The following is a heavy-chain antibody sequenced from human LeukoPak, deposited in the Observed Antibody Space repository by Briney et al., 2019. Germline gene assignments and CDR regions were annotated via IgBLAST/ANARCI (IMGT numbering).Heavy chain of an antibody. D-gene: IGHD3-3*01. CDR2: INQDGSAK. V-gene: IGHV3-7*01. J-gene: IGHJ4*02. Sequence: GRSLRLSCAASGFSFSKYGMHWVRQAPGKGLEWVANINQDGSAKYYVDSVKGRFTISKDSAKNSLYLQMNSLRVDDTAVYYCTRGDPDFWGQGTLVTVSS. CDR1: GFSFSKYG. CDR3: TRGDPDF.